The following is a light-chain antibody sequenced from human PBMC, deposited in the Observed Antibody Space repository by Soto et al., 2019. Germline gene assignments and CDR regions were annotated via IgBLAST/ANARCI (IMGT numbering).Light chain of an antibody. CDR2: AAS. CDR1: QSTRNN. CDR3: QQGDSAPFT. Sequence: DIQMTQSPSSLSASVGDRVTITCRASQSTRNNLNWYQQKPGTAPNLLIYAASSLPSGVPSRFSGSGSGTDFTLTISSLQPEDFATYYCQQGDSAPFTFGQGTKLEIK. J-gene: IGKJ2*01. V-gene: IGKV1-39*01.